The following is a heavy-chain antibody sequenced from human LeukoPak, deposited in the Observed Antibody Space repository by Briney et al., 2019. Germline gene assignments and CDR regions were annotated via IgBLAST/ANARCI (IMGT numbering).Heavy chain of an antibody. Sequence: SETLSLTCTVSGGSISSYYWSWIRQPPGKGLEWIGYIYYSGSTNYNPSLKSRVTISVDTSKNQFSLKLSSVTAADTAVYYRARDSYSYDSSGYYYGPNWFDPWGQGTLVTVSS. CDR2: IYYSGST. CDR3: ARDSYSYDSSGYYYGPNWFDP. CDR1: GGSISSYY. J-gene: IGHJ5*02. V-gene: IGHV4-59*01. D-gene: IGHD3-22*01.